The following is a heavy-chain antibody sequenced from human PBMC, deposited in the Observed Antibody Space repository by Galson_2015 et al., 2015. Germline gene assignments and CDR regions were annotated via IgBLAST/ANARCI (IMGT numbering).Heavy chain of an antibody. CDR3: STLSTAGPHFFDS. CDR1: GFTFSSYA. V-gene: IGHV3-30-3*01. D-gene: IGHD5/OR15-5a*01. Sequence: SLRLSCAASGFTFSSYALHWVRQAPGKGLELLAAITSDGASAYYPDSVRGRFTISRDYAQNTLFLEMNSLRVDDTAIYFCSTLSTAGPHFFDSWGQGTLVTVSS. CDR2: ITSDGASA. J-gene: IGHJ5*01.